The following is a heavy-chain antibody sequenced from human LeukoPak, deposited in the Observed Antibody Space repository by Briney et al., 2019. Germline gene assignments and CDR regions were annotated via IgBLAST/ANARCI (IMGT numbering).Heavy chain of an antibody. V-gene: IGHV1-2*06. CDR2: INPNIGGT. CDR3: AREGRAKMATISLRRYFDY. Sequence: ASVKVSCKASGYTFTGYYMHLVRQAPGQGLEWMGRINPNIGGTNYAQKFQGRVTMTRDTSISTAYMELSRLRSDDTAVYYCAREGRAKMATISLRRYFDYWGQGTLVTVSS. CDR1: GYTFTGYY. D-gene: IGHD5-24*01. J-gene: IGHJ4*02.